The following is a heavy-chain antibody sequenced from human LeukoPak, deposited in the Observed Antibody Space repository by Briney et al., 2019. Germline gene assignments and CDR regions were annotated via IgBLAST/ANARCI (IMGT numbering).Heavy chain of an antibody. CDR1: GGSFSGYY. Sequence: SETLSLTCAVYGGSFSGYYWSWIRQPPGKGLEWIGEINHSGSTNYNPSLKSRVTISVDTSENQFSLKLSSVTAADTAVYYCAREDCSSTSCHRNWFDPWGQGTLVTVSS. D-gene: IGHD2-2*01. CDR2: INHSGST. CDR3: AREDCSSTSCHRNWFDP. V-gene: IGHV4-34*01. J-gene: IGHJ5*02.